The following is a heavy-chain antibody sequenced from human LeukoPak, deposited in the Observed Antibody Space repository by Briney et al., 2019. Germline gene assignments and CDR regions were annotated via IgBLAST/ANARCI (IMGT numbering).Heavy chain of an antibody. J-gene: IGHJ5*02. CDR2: ISPYNGNT. V-gene: IGHV1-18*01. Sequence: ASVKVSCKASGYTFNSYGINWVRQAPGQRLEWVGWISPYNGNTNSAQKLQGRVTMTTDTSTTTAYMELRSLRSDDTAVYYCARTPRGLPSFNWFDPWGQGTLVTVSS. CDR1: GYTFNSYG. D-gene: IGHD3-10*01. CDR3: ARTPRGLPSFNWFDP.